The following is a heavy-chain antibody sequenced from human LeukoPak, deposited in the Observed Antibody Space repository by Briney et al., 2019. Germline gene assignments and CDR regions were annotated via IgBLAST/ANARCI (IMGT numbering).Heavy chain of an antibody. Sequence: GGSLRLSCAASGLTFNTYAMHWVRQAPGKGLEWVAVISYDGSKKFYADSVKGRFTISRDKLNDMLYLQMSSLRDDDTGVYYCTRSGRGAFFKAYFDYWGQGTLATVSS. CDR3: TRSGRGAFFKAYFDY. J-gene: IGHJ4*02. CDR1: GLTFNTYA. D-gene: IGHD2/OR15-2a*01. CDR2: ISYDGSKK. V-gene: IGHV3-30*07.